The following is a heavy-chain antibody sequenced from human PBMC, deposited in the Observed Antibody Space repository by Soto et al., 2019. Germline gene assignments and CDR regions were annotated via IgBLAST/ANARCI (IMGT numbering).Heavy chain of an antibody. CDR2: IYSGGST. J-gene: IGHJ6*02. V-gene: IGHV3-53*02. Sequence: EVQLVETGGGLIQPGGSLRLSCAASGFTVSSNYMSWVSQAPGKGLEWVSVIYSGGSTYYADSVKGRFTISRDNSKNTLYLQMNSLRAEDTAVYYCARDRVGEYSSSSTPHYYYYYGMYVWGQGTTVTVSS. CDR1: GFTVSSNY. CDR3: ARDRVGEYSSSSTPHYYYYYGMYV. D-gene: IGHD6-6*01.